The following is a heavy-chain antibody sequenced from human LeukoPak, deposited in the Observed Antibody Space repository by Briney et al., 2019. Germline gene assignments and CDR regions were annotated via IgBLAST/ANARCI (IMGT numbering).Heavy chain of an antibody. Sequence: GGSLRLSCAASGFTFSSYSMNWVRQAPGEGLEWVSSISSSSSYIYYADSVKGRFTISRDNAKNSLYLQMNSLRAEDTAVYYCARDGLLGLNDYWGQGTLVTVSS. CDR1: GFTFSSYS. CDR3: ARDGLLGLNDY. V-gene: IGHV3-21*01. D-gene: IGHD3-16*01. CDR2: ISSSSSYI. J-gene: IGHJ4*02.